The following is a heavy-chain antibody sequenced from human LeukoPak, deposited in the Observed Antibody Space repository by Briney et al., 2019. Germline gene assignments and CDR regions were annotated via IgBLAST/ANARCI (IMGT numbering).Heavy chain of an antibody. Sequence: GGSLRLSCAASGFTFSDYYMSWIRQAPGKGLEWVSYISSSGSTIYSADSVKGRFTISRDNARNSLYLRMNSLRAEDTAVYYCARDPGAYSSSPIDYWGQGTLVTVSS. V-gene: IGHV3-11*04. J-gene: IGHJ4*02. CDR1: GFTFSDYY. CDR2: ISSSGSTI. CDR3: ARDPGAYSSSPIDY. D-gene: IGHD6-6*01.